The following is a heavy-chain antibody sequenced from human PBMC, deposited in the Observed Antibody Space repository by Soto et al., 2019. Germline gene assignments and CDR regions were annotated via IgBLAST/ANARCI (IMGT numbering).Heavy chain of an antibody. D-gene: IGHD1-26*01. V-gene: IGHV1-2*02. Sequence: ASVKVSCKASGYTFTGHFIHWVRQAPEQGPEWMGEIGPESGATRYAQKFQGRVTMTRDMSITTVYMELNNLSPDDTAVYYCGRGRSGQIVVFYWGQGTPVTVSS. J-gene: IGHJ4*02. CDR1: GYTFTGHF. CDR2: IGPESGAT. CDR3: GRGRSGQIVVFY.